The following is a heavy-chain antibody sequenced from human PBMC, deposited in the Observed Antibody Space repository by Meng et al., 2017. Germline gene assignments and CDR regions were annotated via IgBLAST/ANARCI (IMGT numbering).Heavy chain of an antibody. J-gene: IGHJ4*02. CDR3: ARGPQTSIAVDY. CDR2: ISYDGSNK. CDR1: GFTFSSYA. D-gene: IGHD6-19*01. V-gene: IGHV3-30*01. Sequence: QGQRGEFGGGVGQPGRSLGLSWAASGFTFSSYAMHWVRQAPGKGLEWVAVISYDGSNKYYADSVKGRFTISRDNSKNTLYLQMNSLRAEDTAVYYCARGPQTSIAVDYWGQGTLVTVSS.